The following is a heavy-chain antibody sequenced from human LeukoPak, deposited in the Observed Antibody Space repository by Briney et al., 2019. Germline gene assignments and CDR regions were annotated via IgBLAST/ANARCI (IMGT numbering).Heavy chain of an antibody. CDR1: GFTFSSYA. D-gene: IGHD3-10*01. J-gene: IGHJ4*02. Sequence: GGSLRLSCAASGFTFSSYAMSWVRQAPGKGLEWVSAISGSGGSTYYADSVKGRFTISRDNSKNALYLQMNSLRAEDTAVYYCAKAIRGHYYGSGSYYQFDYWGQGTLVTVSS. CDR3: AKAIRGHYYGSGSYYQFDY. CDR2: ISGSGGST. V-gene: IGHV3-23*01.